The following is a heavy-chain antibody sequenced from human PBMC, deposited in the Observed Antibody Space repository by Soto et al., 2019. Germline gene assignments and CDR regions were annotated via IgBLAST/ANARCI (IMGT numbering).Heavy chain of an antibody. Sequence: EVQLVESGGGLVQPGGSLRRSCAASGFTFSGFWMSWVRQAPGKGLEWVANIKQDGSEEYYVGSVQGRFSISRDNAKNSLYLQMNSLRAEDTAVYYCARGRTSGSYYGIDWGQGTLVTVSS. CDR1: GFTFSGFW. D-gene: IGHD3-10*01. J-gene: IGHJ4*02. CDR2: IKQDGSEE. V-gene: IGHV3-7*01. CDR3: ARGRTSGSYYGID.